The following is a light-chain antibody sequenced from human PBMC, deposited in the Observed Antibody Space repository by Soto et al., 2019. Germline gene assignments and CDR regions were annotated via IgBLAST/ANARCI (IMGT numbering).Light chain of an antibody. Sequence: QSVLTQPPSMSAAPGQKVTISCSGSSSNIGKNYLFWYQQLPGTAPKVVIYNNNKRPSGIPDRFSGSKSGTSATLGITGLQTGDEAEYYCGTWDNSLSAVVFGGGTKLTVL. CDR1: SSNIGKNY. CDR2: NNN. V-gene: IGLV1-51*01. CDR3: GTWDNSLSAVV. J-gene: IGLJ2*01.